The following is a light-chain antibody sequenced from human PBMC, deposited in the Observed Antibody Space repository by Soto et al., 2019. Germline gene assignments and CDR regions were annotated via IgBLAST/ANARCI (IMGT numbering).Light chain of an antibody. J-gene: IGKJ1*01. CDR1: HAISNY. CDR3: QQYDNLPRT. V-gene: IGKV1-33*01. Sequence: DIQMTQSPSSLSASVGDRVTITCQASHAISNYLNWYQQKPGKVPKLLIYDAYNLETGVPSRFSGSGSGTDFTFNIGSLQPEDIATYSCQQYDNLPRTFGQGTKVDIK. CDR2: DAY.